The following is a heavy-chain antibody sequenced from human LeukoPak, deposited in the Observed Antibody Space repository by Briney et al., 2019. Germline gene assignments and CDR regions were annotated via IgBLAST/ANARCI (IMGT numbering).Heavy chain of an antibody. D-gene: IGHD3-22*01. CDR1: GFTFSSYA. J-gene: IGHJ4*02. CDR3: VKATFDYYDSSGYFYY. Sequence: GGSLRLSCSASGFTFSSYAMHWVRQAPGKGLEYVSAISSNGGSTYYADSVKGRFTISRDNSKNTLYLQMSSLRAEDTAVYYCVKATFDYYDSSGYFYYWGQGTLVTVSS. CDR2: ISSNGGST. V-gene: IGHV3-64D*06.